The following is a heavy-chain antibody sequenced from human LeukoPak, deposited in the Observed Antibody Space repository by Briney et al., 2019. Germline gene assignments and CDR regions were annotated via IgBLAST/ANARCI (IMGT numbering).Heavy chain of an antibody. CDR2: INHSGST. CDR3: ASRSTIFGVKD. Sequence: SETLSLTCAVYGGSFSGYYWSWIRQPPGKGLEWIGEINHSGSTNYNPSLKSRVTISVDTSKNQFSLKLSSVTAADTAVYYCASRSTIFGVKDWGQGTVVTVSS. V-gene: IGHV4-34*01. CDR1: GGSFSGYY. J-gene: IGHJ1*01. D-gene: IGHD3-3*01.